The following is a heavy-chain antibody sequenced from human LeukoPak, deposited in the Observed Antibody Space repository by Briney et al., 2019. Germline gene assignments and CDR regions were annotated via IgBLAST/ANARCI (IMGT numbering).Heavy chain of an antibody. CDR2: IYYTGTT. Sequence: SETLSLTCTVSGDSISSGGYYWGWIRQPPGKGLEWIGTIYYTGTTHYNPSLKSRVTLSVDTSKNQFSLKLTSVTAADTAVYYCARRHRYYDFWSGYSLSNWFDPWGQGTLVTVSS. J-gene: IGHJ5*02. CDR3: ARRHRYYDFWSGYSLSNWFDP. CDR1: GDSISSGGYY. D-gene: IGHD3-3*01. V-gene: IGHV4-39*01.